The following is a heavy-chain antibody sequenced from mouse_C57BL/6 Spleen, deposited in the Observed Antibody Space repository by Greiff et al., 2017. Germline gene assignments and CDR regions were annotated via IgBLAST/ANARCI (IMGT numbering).Heavy chain of an antibody. CDR3: ARGYGSGYDYAMDY. D-gene: IGHD1-1*01. CDR1: GYSFTDYN. V-gene: IGHV1-39*01. CDR2: INPNYGTT. J-gene: IGHJ4*01. Sequence: EVQLQQSGPELVKPGASVKISCKASGYSFTDYNMNWVKQSNGKSLEWIGEINPNYGTTSYNQKFKGKATLTVDQSSSTAYMQLNSLTSEDSAVYYCARGYGSGYDYAMDYWGQGTSVTVSS.